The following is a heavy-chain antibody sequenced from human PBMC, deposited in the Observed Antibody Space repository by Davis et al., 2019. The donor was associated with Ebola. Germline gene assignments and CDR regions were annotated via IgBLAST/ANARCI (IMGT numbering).Heavy chain of an antibody. J-gene: IGHJ3*02. CDR1: GYTFTSYG. D-gene: IGHD5-18*01. CDR3: ARDKAVTHDAFDI. V-gene: IGHV1-18*04. CDR2: ISAYNGNT. Sequence: ASVKVSCKGSGYTFTSYGISWVRQAPGQGLEWMGWISAYNGNTNYAQKFQGRVTITADESTSTAYMELSSLRSEDTAVYYCARDKAVTHDAFDIWGQGTMVTVSS.